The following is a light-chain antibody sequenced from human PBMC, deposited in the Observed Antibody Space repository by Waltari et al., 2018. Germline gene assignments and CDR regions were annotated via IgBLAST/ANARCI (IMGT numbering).Light chain of an antibody. J-gene: IGLJ2*01. CDR2: GTS. V-gene: IGLV1-40*01. CDR3: QSYDTSLSVV. CDR1: GSNLGAGYA. Sequence: QSVLTQPPSVSGAPGQRVSISCTGSGSNLGAGYAVHWYQQHPVKAPKLLIYGTSTRPPGVPDRFFGSQSGTSASLAITALQAEDEAEYYCQSYDTSLSVVFGGGTKLTVL.